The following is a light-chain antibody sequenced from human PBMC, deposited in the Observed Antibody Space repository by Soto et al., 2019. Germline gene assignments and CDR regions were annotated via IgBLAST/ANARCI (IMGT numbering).Light chain of an antibody. Sequence: DIQMTQSPTSLSASVGDRVTISCRASQNIRSYLNWYQQIPGKAPNLLIYATSILQTGVPSRFIGSGSGTDFTLTINGLQPEDFATYYCQQGYTTRWTFGQGTRVDIK. CDR2: ATS. V-gene: IGKV1-39*01. CDR3: QQGYTTRWT. CDR1: QNIRSY. J-gene: IGKJ1*01.